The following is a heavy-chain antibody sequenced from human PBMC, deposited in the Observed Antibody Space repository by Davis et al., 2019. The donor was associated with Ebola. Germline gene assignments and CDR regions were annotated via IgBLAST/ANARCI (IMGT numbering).Heavy chain of an antibody. CDR1: GYTFTDYY. CDR3: AIEYGYSSVGYFFDY. V-gene: IGHV1-2*06. Sequence: AASVKVSCKASGYTFTDYYVHWARQAPGQGPEWMGRNNPNTGDTNYAQKFQGRVTMTRDTSITTAYMELSRLRSDDTAVYYCAIEYGYSSVGYFFDYWGQGTLVTVSS. D-gene: IGHD6-6*01. J-gene: IGHJ4*02. CDR2: NNPNTGDT.